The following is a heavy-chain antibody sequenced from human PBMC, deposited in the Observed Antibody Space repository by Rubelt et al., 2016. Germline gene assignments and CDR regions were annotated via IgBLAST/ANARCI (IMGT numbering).Heavy chain of an antibody. CDR2: INAGNGNT. J-gene: IGHJ4*02. D-gene: IGHD6-19*01. V-gene: IGHV1-3*01. CDR3: ATGYSSGWYVAY. CDR1: GYSFTTYS. Sequence: QVQLVQSGAEVKKPGASVKVSCKAAGYSFTTYSIHWVRQAPGQRLEWMGWINAGNGNTKYSQTFLGRVTITRNTAASTGYMELSSLRSEDTAIYYCATGYSSGWYVAYWGQGTLVTVSS.